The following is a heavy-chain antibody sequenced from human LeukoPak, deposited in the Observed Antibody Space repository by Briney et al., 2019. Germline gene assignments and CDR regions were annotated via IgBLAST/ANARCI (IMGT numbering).Heavy chain of an antibody. D-gene: IGHD5-18*01. Sequence: SETLSLTCTVSGGSISSGGSYWDWIRQPPGKGLEWIGTIYYSGTAYYHPSLKSRVSLSADTSENKSSLRLSSVTAADTAVYYCARRGYNYGQIDFWGQGTLVTVSS. CDR2: IYYSGTA. V-gene: IGHV4-39*01. CDR1: GGSISSGGSY. CDR3: ARRGYNYGQIDF. J-gene: IGHJ4*02.